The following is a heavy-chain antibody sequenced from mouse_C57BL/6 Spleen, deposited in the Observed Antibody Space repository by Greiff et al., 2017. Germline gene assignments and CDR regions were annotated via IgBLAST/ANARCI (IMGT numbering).Heavy chain of an antibody. Sequence: QVQLQQPGAELVRPGSSVKLSCKASGYTFTSYWMHWVKQRPIQGLEWIGNIDPSDSETHYNQKFKDKATLTVDKSSSTAYMQLSSLTSEDSAVYSCARGAGTGAWFAYWGQGTLVTVSA. V-gene: IGHV1-52*01. D-gene: IGHD4-1*01. CDR3: ARGAGTGAWFAY. CDR2: IDPSDSET. CDR1: GYTFTSYW. J-gene: IGHJ3*01.